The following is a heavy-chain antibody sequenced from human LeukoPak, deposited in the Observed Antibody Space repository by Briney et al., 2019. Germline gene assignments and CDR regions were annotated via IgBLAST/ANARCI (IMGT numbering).Heavy chain of an antibody. V-gene: IGHV3-53*01. CDR2: IYSGGTT. D-gene: IGHD3-22*01. Sequence: PGGSLRLSCAASGFTVSSNYMSWVRQAPGKGLEWVSVIYSGGTTYYADSVKGRFTISRDNSNNTLYLQMNSLRAEDTAVYYCARDGYYDSSGYYRNWFDPWGQGTLVTVSS. CDR3: ARDGYYDSSGYYRNWFDP. CDR1: GFTVSSNY. J-gene: IGHJ5*02.